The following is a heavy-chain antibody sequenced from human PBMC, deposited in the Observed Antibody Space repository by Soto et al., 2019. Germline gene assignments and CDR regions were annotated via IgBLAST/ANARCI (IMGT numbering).Heavy chain of an antibody. Sequence: GASVKVSCKASGGTFSSYAISWVRQAPGQGLEWMGGIIPIFGTANYAQKFQGRVTITADESTSTAYMELSSLRSEDTAVYYCARRYSYGLGPLDYWGQGTLVTVSS. CDR3: ARRYSYGLGPLDY. D-gene: IGHD5-18*01. V-gene: IGHV1-69*13. CDR2: IIPIFGTA. J-gene: IGHJ4*02. CDR1: GGTFSSYA.